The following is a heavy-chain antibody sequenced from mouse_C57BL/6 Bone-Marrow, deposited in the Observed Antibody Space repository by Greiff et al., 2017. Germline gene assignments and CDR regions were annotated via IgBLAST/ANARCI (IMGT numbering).Heavy chain of an antibody. CDR1: GFNIKDDY. D-gene: IGHD1-1*01. CDR3: TTLVSSYVEY. CDR2: IDPENGDT. V-gene: IGHV14-4*01. J-gene: IGHJ2*01. Sequence: VQLRQSGAELVRPGASVKLSCTASGFNIKDDYMHWVKQRPEQGLEWIGWIDPENGDTEYASKFQGKATITADTSSNTAYLQLSSLTSEDTAVYYCTTLVSSYVEYWGQGTTLTVSS.